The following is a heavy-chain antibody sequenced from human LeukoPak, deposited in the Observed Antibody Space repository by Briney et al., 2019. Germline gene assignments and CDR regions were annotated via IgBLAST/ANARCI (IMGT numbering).Heavy chain of an antibody. CDR1: GFTVSYNY. Sequence: GGSLRLSCAASGFTVSYNYVSWVRQAPGKGLEWVSIIYSGGNTYYTDSVKGRFTISRDNSKNTMYLQMNSLRAEDTAVYYCARRSDAGFYFDYWGQGTQVTVSS. CDR2: IYSGGNT. J-gene: IGHJ4*02. CDR3: ARRSDAGFYFDY. V-gene: IGHV3-66*04.